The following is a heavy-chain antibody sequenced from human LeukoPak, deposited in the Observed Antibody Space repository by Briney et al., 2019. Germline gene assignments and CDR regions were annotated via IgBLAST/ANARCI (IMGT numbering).Heavy chain of an antibody. CDR2: IYYSGST. D-gene: IGHD4-11*01. CDR3: ARIALQSFDASDT. J-gene: IGHJ3*02. Sequence: SETLSLTCTVSGGSIISSSYYWGWIHQPPGKGLEWIGSIYYSGSTYYNPSLKRRVSISVDMSKDQVSLRLNSVTAADTAVYYCARIALQSFDASDTWGPGTKVTVSS. V-gene: IGHV4-39*07. CDR1: GGSIISSSYY.